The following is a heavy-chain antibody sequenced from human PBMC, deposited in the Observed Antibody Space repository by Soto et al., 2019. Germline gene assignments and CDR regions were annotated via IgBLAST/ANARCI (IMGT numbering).Heavy chain of an antibody. CDR2: IYYSGST. Sequence: SETLSLTCTVSGGPISSYYWSWIRQPPGKGLEWIGYIYYSGSTNYNPSLKSRVTISVDTSKNQFSLKLSSVTAADTAVYYCARERTGYCSGGSCYGFDPWGQGTLVTVSS. CDR1: GGPISSYY. D-gene: IGHD2-15*01. J-gene: IGHJ5*02. CDR3: ARERTGYCSGGSCYGFDP. V-gene: IGHV4-59*01.